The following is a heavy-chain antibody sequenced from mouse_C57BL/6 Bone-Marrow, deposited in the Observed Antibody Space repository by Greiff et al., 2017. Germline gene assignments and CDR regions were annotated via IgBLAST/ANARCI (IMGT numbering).Heavy chain of an antibody. J-gene: IGHJ1*03. CDR1: GYTFTSYW. CDR3: ASDGPNWYIDD. Sequence: QVQLKQPGAELVKPGASVKLSCKASGYTFTSYWMHWVKQRPGQGLEWIGMIHPNSGSTNYNEKFKSKATLTVDKSSSTAYMQLSSLTAEDSAVYYCASDGPNWYIDDWGTGTTVTVSS. V-gene: IGHV1-64*01. D-gene: IGHD2-3*01. CDR2: IHPNSGST.